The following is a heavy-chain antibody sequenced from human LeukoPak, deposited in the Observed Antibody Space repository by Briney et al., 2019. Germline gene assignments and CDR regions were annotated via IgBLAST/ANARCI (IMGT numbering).Heavy chain of an antibody. J-gene: IGHJ4*02. Sequence: SETLSLTCTVSGGSISSYYWSWIRQPPGKGLEWIGYIYYSGSTNYNPSLKSRVTISVDTSKNQFSLKLSSVTAADTAVYYYARGRIFGPYDYWGQGTVVSVFS. CDR2: IYYSGST. CDR3: ARGRIFGPYDY. D-gene: IGHD3-9*01. CDR1: GGSISSYY. V-gene: IGHV4-59*01.